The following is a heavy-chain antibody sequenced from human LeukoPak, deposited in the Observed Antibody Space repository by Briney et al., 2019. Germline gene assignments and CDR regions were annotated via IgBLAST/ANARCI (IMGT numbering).Heavy chain of an antibody. J-gene: IGHJ5*02. D-gene: IGHD3-22*01. CDR3: ARDRYYYDSNGANWFDP. Sequence: SETLSLTCTVSGVSIRSYYWTWIRQPAGKGLEWVGRIHTTGSTNYNPSLKSRVTMSVDTSKNQFSLKLSSVTAADTAVYYCARDRYYYDSNGANWFDPWGQGTLVTVSS. CDR2: IHTTGST. CDR1: GVSIRSYY. V-gene: IGHV4-4*07.